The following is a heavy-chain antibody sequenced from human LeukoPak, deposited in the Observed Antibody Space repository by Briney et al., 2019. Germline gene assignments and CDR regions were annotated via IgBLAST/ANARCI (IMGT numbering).Heavy chain of an antibody. V-gene: IGHV3-11*01. Sequence: GGSLRLSCAASGFTFSNYYMSWVRQAPGKGLEWVSYISSSGSNIYYADSVKGRFTISRDNSKNSLYLQMNSLRAEDTAVYYCSRDWPSGYDCCGLDLWGQGTTVTVSS. D-gene: IGHD3-10*01. CDR2: ISSSGSNI. CDR1: GFTFSNYY. CDR3: SRDWPSGYDCCGLDL. J-gene: IGHJ6*02.